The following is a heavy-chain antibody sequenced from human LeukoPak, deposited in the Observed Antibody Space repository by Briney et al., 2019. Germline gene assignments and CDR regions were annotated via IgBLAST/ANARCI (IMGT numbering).Heavy chain of an antibody. CDR2: ISAYNGNT. D-gene: IGHD3-22*01. Sequence: GASVKVSCKASGYTFTSYGISWVRQAPGQGLEWMGWISAYNGNTNYAQKFQGRVTITADKSTSTAYMELSSPRSEDTAVYYCARLPPPVVVVRTDAFDIWGQGTMVTVSS. V-gene: IGHV1-18*01. CDR1: GYTFTSYG. CDR3: ARLPPPVVVVRTDAFDI. J-gene: IGHJ3*02.